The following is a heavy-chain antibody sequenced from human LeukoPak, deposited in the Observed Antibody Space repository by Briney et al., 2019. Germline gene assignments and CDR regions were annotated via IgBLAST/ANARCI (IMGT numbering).Heavy chain of an antibody. D-gene: IGHD1-26*01. Sequence: GGSLRLSCAASGFTFSSYWMHWVRQAPGKGLVWVSRINTDGSSTSYADSVKGRFTISRDNAKNTLYLQMNSLRAEDTAVYYCARVFPGAFYSGSSFDYWGQGTLVTVSS. CDR1: GFTFSSYW. CDR3: ARVFPGAFYSGSSFDY. J-gene: IGHJ4*02. CDR2: INTDGSST. V-gene: IGHV3-74*01.